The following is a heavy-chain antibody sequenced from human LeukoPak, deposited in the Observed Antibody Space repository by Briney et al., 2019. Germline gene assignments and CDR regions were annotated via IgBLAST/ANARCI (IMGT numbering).Heavy chain of an antibody. V-gene: IGHV1-46*01. CDR1: GYTFTSYY. Sequence: ASVKVSCKASGYTFTSYYMHWVRRAPGEGLEWMGIINPSGGSTRSAQNFQDRVTMTRDTSTSTVYMELSSLRSEDTAVYYCARGPATATAWPFDYWGQGTLVTVSS. J-gene: IGHJ4*02. CDR2: INPSGGST. D-gene: IGHD6-13*01. CDR3: ARGPATATAWPFDY.